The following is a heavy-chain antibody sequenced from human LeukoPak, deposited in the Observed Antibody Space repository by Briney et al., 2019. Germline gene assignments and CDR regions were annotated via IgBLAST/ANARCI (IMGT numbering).Heavy chain of an antibody. CDR3: ARGYALYSGRYIDFDY. D-gene: IGHD1-26*01. V-gene: IGHV1-2*02. CDR2: INPNNGGT. J-gene: IGHJ4*02. Sequence: ASVKVSCKASGYTFTGHYMHWVRQAPGQGLEWMGWINPNNGGTNYAQKFQGRVTMTRDTSISTAYMELSRLRSDDTAVYYCARGYALYSGRYIDFDYWGQGTLVTVSS. CDR1: GYTFTGHY.